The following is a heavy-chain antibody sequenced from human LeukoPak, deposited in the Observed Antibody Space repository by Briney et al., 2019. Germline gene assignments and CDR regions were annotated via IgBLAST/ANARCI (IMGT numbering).Heavy chain of an antibody. CDR1: GFTFSSYS. CDR3: ARAQNWGSSYFDY. CDR2: ISSSSTI. Sequence: QTGGSLRLSCAASGFTFSSYSMNWVRQAPGKGLEWVSYISSSSTIYYADSVKGRFTISRDNAKNSLYLQMNSLRAEDTAVYYCARAQNWGSSYFDYWGQGTLVTVSS. V-gene: IGHV3-48*01. D-gene: IGHD7-27*01. J-gene: IGHJ4*02.